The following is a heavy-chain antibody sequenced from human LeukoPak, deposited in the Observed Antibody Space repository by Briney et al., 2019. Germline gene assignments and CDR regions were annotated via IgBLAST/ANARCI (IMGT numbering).Heavy chain of an antibody. CDR1: GGSISSYY. V-gene: IGHV4-59*01. CDR3: ARDSGSYGDWFDP. Sequence: SETLSLTCTVSGGSISSYYWSWIRQPPGKGLEWIGYIYYSGSTNYNPSLKSRVTISVDTSKNQFSLKLSSVTAADTAVYYCARDSGSYGDWFDPWGQGTLVTVSS. D-gene: IGHD1-26*01. J-gene: IGHJ5*02. CDR2: IYYSGST.